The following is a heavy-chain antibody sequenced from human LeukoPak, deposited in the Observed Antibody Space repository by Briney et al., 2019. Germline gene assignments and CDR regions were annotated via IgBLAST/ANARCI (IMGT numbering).Heavy chain of an antibody. V-gene: IGHV4-4*07. CDR1: GGSIRSYY. D-gene: IGHD2-15*01. CDR2: SHSSGST. J-gene: IGHJ4*02. Sequence: SSETLSLTCTVSGGSIRSYYWSWIRQPAAKGLEWIGRSHSSGSTNYNPSLNTRVTMSVDTSKNQFSLKLSSVTAADTAVYYCAREFSGQDCSGGSCKDYWGQGTLVTVSS. CDR3: AREFSGQDCSGGSCKDY.